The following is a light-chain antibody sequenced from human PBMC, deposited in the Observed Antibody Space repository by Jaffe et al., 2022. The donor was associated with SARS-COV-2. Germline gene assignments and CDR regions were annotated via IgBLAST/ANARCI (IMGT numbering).Light chain of an antibody. CDR2: GAS. J-gene: IGKJ5*01. CDR1: QNINSY. Sequence: EIVMTQSPATLSVSPGERATLSCRASQNINSYLAWFQQKPGQAPRLLISGASARATGIPARFSGSGSGTEFTLTISSLQSEDFAVYYCQQYNDWPITFGQGTRLEIK. CDR3: QQYNDWPIT. V-gene: IGKV3-15*01.